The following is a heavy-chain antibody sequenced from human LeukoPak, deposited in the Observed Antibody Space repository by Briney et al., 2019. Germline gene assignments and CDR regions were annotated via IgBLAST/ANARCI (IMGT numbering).Heavy chain of an antibody. D-gene: IGHD3-10*01. V-gene: IGHV3-64*01. Sequence: QSGGSLRLSCAASGFTFSSYAMHWVRQAPGKGLEYVSAISSNGGSTYYANSVKGRFTISRDNSKNTLYLQMNSLRAEDTAVYYCAKLWFGELLRVLAPDYYYYGMDVWGKGTTVTVSS. CDR1: GFTFSSYA. CDR2: ISSNGGST. J-gene: IGHJ6*04. CDR3: AKLWFGELLRVLAPDYYYYGMDV.